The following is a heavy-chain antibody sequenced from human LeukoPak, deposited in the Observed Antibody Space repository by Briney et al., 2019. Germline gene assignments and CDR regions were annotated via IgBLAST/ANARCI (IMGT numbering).Heavy chain of an antibody. V-gene: IGHV3-23*01. Sequence: GGSLRLSCAASGFTFSNYATSWVRQAPGKGLEWVSAISGSGGSTYYADSVKGRFTISRDTSKNTLSLQMNSLRVEDTAVYYCAKAPVFTAAIEGIDYWGQGTLVTVSS. CDR1: GFTFSNYA. CDR3: AKAPVFTAAIEGIDY. J-gene: IGHJ4*02. CDR2: ISGSGGST. D-gene: IGHD2-2*01.